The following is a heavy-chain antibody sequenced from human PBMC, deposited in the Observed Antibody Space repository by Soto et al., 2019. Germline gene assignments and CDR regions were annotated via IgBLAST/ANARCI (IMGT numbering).Heavy chain of an antibody. Sequence: SETLSLTCAVYGGSFSGYYWSWIRQPPGKGLEWIGEINHSGSTNYNPSLKSRVTISVDTSKNQFSLKLSSVTAADTAVYYCARGARILLWFGESPSFDPWGRGTLVTVSS. CDR2: INHSGST. J-gene: IGHJ5*02. CDR3: ARGARILLWFGESPSFDP. D-gene: IGHD3-10*01. CDR1: GGSFSGYY. V-gene: IGHV4-34*01.